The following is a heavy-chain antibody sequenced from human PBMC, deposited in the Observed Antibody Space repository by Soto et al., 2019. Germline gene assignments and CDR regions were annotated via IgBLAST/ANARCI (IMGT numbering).Heavy chain of an antibody. Sequence: SETLSLTCAVYGGSFSGYYWSWIRQPPGKGLEWIGEINHSGSTNYNPSLKSRVTISVDTSKNQFSLKLSSVTAADTAVYYCARATGTLRSRNCDYWGQGTLVTVSS. CDR1: GGSFSGYY. D-gene: IGHD1-1*01. J-gene: IGHJ4*02. CDR3: ARATGTLRSRNCDY. CDR2: INHSGST. V-gene: IGHV4-34*01.